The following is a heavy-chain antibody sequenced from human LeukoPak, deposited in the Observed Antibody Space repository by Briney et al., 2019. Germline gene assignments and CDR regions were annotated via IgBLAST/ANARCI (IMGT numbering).Heavy chain of an antibody. CDR2: INPKSGGT. D-gene: IGHD3-10*01. Sequence: GASVKVSCKASVCTFTDHHVHWVRQAPGQGLEWMGWINPKSGGTKYEQKFEGRVTMTRDKSISTAYMELTSMRSDDTAVYYCARERGHSGTYYNLIADDTLDIWGQGTLVTVSS. CDR1: VCTFTDHH. J-gene: IGHJ3*02. CDR3: ARERGHSGTYYNLIADDTLDI. V-gene: IGHV1-2*02.